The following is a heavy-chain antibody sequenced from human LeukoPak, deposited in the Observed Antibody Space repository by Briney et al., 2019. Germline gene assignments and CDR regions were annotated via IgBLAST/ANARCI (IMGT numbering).Heavy chain of an antibody. CDR3: ARHLRSGAVDY. CDR2: INHSGST. CDR1: GGSFSGYF. Sequence: SETLSLTCTVYGGSFSGYFWSWIRQPPGKGLEWIGEINHSGSTNYNPSLKSRVTISVDTSKNQFSLELSSVTAADTAVYYCARHLRSGAVDYWGQGTLVTVSS. V-gene: IGHV4-34*01. D-gene: IGHD4-17*01. J-gene: IGHJ4*02.